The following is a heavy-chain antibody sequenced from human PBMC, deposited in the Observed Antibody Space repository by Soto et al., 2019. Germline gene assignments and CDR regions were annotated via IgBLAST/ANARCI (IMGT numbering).Heavy chain of an antibody. CDR3: AREYCGGDCYSPESYYYMDV. D-gene: IGHD2-21*01. CDR1: GGSISSYY. J-gene: IGHJ6*03. V-gene: IGHV4-59*12. CDR2: IYYSGST. Sequence: PSETLSLTCTVSGGSISSYYWSWIRQPPGKGLEWIGYIYYSGSTNYNPSIKSRVNISEDTSKNQYSMKLSSVTAADTDEYYFAREYCGGDCYSPESYYYMDVWGKGTTVTV.